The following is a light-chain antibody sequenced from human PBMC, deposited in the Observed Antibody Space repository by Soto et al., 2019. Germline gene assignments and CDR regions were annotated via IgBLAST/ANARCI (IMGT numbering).Light chain of an antibody. J-gene: IGKJ5*01. CDR3: QQAYSLPIT. V-gene: IGKV1-39*01. Sequence: DIQMTQSPSSLSASVGDRVTITCRASQSISSYLNWYQQKPGKAPKLLIYDASRLRSGVPSTFSGSGSGTDFTLTITDLQPEDFATYYCQQAYSLPITFGQGTRLEIK. CDR2: DAS. CDR1: QSISSY.